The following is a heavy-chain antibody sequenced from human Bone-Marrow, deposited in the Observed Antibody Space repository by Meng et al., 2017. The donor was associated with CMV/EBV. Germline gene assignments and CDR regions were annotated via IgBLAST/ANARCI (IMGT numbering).Heavy chain of an antibody. D-gene: IGHD4-11*01. V-gene: IGHV3-53*01. CDR3: ARAGYSNEFDY. Sequence: GESLKISCAASGFTVSSNYMSWVRQAPGKGLEWVSVIYSGGSTYYADSVKGRFTISRDNSKNTLNLQMNSLRAEDTAVYYCARAGYSNEFDYWGRGTLVTVAS. CDR2: IYSGGST. CDR1: GFTVSSNY. J-gene: IGHJ4*02.